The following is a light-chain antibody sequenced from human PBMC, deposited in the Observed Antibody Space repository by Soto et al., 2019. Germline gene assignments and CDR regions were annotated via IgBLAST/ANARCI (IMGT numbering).Light chain of an antibody. CDR1: QSIGRW. CDR3: QQYETFSGT. Sequence: DIQMTQSPSTLSAFVGDRVTITCRASQSIGRWLAWYQQKPGEAPKLLIYDASALPRGVPSRFSGSGSGTKFTLTIASLQPDDFATYYCQQYETFSGTFGPGTKVDI. V-gene: IGKV1-5*01. CDR2: DAS. J-gene: IGKJ1*01.